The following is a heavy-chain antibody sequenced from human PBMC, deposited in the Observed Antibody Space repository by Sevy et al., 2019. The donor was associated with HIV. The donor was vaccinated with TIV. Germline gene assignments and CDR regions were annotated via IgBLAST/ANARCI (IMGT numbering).Heavy chain of an antibody. CDR1: GFTFSNYY. J-gene: IGHJ3*02. Sequence: GGPLRLSCAASGFTFSNYYMSWIRQAPGKGLEWVSYISSLSSYTNFADSVKGRFTISRDNAKNSLYLQMKSLRAEDTAVYYCAGGSVRYNDAFDIWGQGTMVTVSS. CDR2: ISSLSSYT. CDR3: AGGSVRYNDAFDI. D-gene: IGHD3-16*01. V-gene: IGHV3-11*06.